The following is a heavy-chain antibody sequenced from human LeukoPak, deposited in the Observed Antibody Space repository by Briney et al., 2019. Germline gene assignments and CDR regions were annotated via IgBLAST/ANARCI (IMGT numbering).Heavy chain of an antibody. CDR2: ISWNSGSI. V-gene: IGHV3-9*01. D-gene: IGHD5-18*01. J-gene: IGHJ4*02. CDR1: GFTFDDYA. Sequence: GGSLRLSCAASGFTFDDYAMHWVRQAPGKGLEWVSGISWNSGSIGYADSVKGRFTISRDNAKNSLYLQMNSLRAEDTALYYCAKDTNVDTAMTTFDYWGQGTLVTVSS. CDR3: AKDTNVDTAMTTFDY.